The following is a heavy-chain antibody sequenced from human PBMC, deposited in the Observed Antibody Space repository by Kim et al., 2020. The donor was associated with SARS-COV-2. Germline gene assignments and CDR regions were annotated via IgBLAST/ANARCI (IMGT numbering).Heavy chain of an antibody. CDR3: ARGRLLLWFREPKYFQH. D-gene: IGHD3-10*01. V-gene: IGHV1-8*01. Sequence: ASVKVSCKASGYTFTSYDINWVRQATGQGLEWMGWMNPNSGNTGYAQKFQGRVTMTRNTSISTAYMELSSLRSEDTAVYYCARGRLLLWFREPKYFQHWGQGTLVTVSS. J-gene: IGHJ1*01. CDR2: MNPNSGNT. CDR1: GYTFTSYD.